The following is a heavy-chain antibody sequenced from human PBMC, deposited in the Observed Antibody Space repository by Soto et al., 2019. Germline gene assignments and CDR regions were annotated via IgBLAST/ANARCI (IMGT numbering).Heavy chain of an antibody. J-gene: IGHJ4*02. CDR2: ISAGSGRS. Sequence: PGGSLRLSCAASGFSFSTFNMNWVRQAPGKGLEWVSFISAGSGRSYYADSVAGRFAISRDNAKSSLYLLMNSLRDEDTAVYYWVRAFEGSSYGYGYWGKGTQFTVSS. V-gene: IGHV3-48*02. D-gene: IGHD5-18*01. CDR3: VRAFEGSSYGYGY. CDR1: GFSFSTFN.